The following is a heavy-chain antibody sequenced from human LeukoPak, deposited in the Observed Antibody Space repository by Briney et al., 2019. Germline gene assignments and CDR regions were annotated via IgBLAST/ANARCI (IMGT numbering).Heavy chain of an antibody. J-gene: IGHJ4*02. V-gene: IGHV4-59*01. CDR1: GVSISSYY. CDR3: PRGGSNRPLDH. Sequence: SETLSLTCTVSGVSISSYYWSWIRQPPGKGLEWIGYTYYSGSANYNPSLKSRVTMSVDTSKNQLSLRLSSVTAADTAVYYCPRGGSNRPLDHWGQGTLVTVSS. D-gene: IGHD3-16*02. CDR2: TYYSGSA.